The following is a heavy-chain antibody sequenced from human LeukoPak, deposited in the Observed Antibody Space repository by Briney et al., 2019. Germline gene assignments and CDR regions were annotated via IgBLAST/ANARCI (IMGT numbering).Heavy chain of an antibody. D-gene: IGHD1-26*01. CDR2: ISSSSSYT. CDR1: GFSFSDYS. V-gene: IGHV3-11*06. J-gene: IGHJ3*02. CDR3: VRAWGGGSYSDAFDI. Sequence: KAGGSLRLSCAASGFSFSDYSMTWIRQAPGKGLEWVSHISSSSSYTNYADSVKGRFTISRDNAKNSLYLQMSSLRVEDTAVFYCVRAWGGGSYSDAFDIWGQGTMVTVS.